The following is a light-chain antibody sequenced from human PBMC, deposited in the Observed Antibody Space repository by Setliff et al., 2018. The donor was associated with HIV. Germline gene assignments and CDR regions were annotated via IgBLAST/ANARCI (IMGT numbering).Light chain of an antibody. CDR3: CSYTSTSARV. J-gene: IGLJ1*01. CDR1: NNNLGSYNL. V-gene: IGLV2-14*02. CDR2: EVS. Sequence: QSVLTQPASVSGSPGHSITITCTGSNNNLGSYNLVSWYQLHPGKTPKLMIFEVSNRPSGVSYRFSGSKSGNTASLTISGLRPEDEGDYFCCSYTSTSARVFGTGTKVTVL.